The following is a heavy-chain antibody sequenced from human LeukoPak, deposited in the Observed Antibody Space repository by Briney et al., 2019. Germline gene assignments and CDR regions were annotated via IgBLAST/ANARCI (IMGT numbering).Heavy chain of an antibody. Sequence: PSETLSLTCTVSSGSIRSYYWSWIRQPPGKGLEWIGSIYYSGSTYYNPSLKSRVTISVDTSKNQFSLKLSSVTAADTAVYYCARGRMTWGQGALVTVSS. CDR3: ARGRMT. CDR2: IYYSGST. J-gene: IGHJ5*02. V-gene: IGHV4-59*12. CDR1: SGSIRSYY.